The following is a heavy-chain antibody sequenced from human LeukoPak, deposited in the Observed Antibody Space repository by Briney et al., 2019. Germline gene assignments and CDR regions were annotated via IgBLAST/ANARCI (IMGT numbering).Heavy chain of an antibody. CDR3: ARDGYDFWRHYYYGMDV. CDR2: IYSSGST. J-gene: IGHJ6*02. D-gene: IGHD3-3*01. Sequence: PSETLSLTCTVSGGSISSNAYYWAWIRQPPGKGLEWIGYIYSSGSTNYNPSLKSRVTMSVDTSKTQFSLKLSSVTAADTAVYFCARDGYDFWRHYYYGMDVWGQGTTVTVSS. V-gene: IGHV4-61*08. CDR1: GGSISSNAYY.